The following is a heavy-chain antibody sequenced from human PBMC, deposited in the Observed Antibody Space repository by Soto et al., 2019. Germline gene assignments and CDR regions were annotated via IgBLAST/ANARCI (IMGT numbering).Heavy chain of an antibody. CDR2: IVPLFGTT. CDR3: ARDGDVTSTRPRGALDL. Sequence: QVQLVQSGAEVKKPGSSVKVSCKASGGTFSSYTFSWVRQAPGQGLEWMGGIVPLFGTTNDAKIFQGRVTISADESTSTVYMELSSLRSEDSAMYYCARDGDVTSTRPRGALDLWGQGTVITVSS. V-gene: IGHV1-69*01. CDR1: GGTFSSYT. J-gene: IGHJ3*01. D-gene: IGHD6-6*01.